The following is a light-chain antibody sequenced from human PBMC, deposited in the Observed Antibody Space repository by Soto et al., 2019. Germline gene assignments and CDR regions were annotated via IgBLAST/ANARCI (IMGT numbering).Light chain of an antibody. CDR1: SSDIGLYNY. CDR3: SSLSTTSTPSV. CDR2: EVN. Sequence: QSVLSQPASMSGSPGQSITIPCTGASSDIGLYNYVSWYQHHPGKAPKLLISEVNVRPSGLSDRFSASKAGNTASLTISGLQPEDEAYYYCSSLSTTSTPSVFGSGTKVTV. J-gene: IGLJ1*01. V-gene: IGLV2-14*01.